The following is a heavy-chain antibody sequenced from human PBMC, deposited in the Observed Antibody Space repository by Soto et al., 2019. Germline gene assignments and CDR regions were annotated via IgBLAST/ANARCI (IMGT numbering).Heavy chain of an antibody. CDR1: GYTFTSYG. CDR2: ISAYNGNT. CDR3: ARGEHDYGYAGYFQP. D-gene: IGHD4-17*01. V-gene: IGHV1-18*01. Sequence: QVQLVQSGAEAKKPGASVKVSCKASGYTFTSYGISWVRQAPGQGLEWMGWISAYNGNTNYAQKLQGRDTMTTDTSTSTAYMELRSLRSDDTAVYYCARGEHDYGYAGYFQPWGQGTLVTVSS. J-gene: IGHJ1*01.